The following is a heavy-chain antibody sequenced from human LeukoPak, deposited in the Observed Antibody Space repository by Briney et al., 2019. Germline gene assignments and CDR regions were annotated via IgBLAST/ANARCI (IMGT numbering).Heavy chain of an antibody. V-gene: IGHV1-18*01. J-gene: IGHJ4*02. CDR2: ISAYNGNT. Sequence: ASVKVSCKASGYTFTSNGISWVWHAPGQGLAGIGRISAYNGNTNSAQRLQGRVSITTNTSTSTANMELRSLRSDDTAVYYCARGGRDFDYWGQGTLVTVSS. CDR3: ARGGRDFDY. CDR1: GYTFTSNG. D-gene: IGHD2-15*01.